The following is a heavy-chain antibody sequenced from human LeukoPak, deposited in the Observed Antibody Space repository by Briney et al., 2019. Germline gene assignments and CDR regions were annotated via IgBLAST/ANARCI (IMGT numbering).Heavy chain of an antibody. J-gene: IGHJ4*02. D-gene: IGHD6-19*01. CDR1: GGSISTGGYY. CDR2: IYTSGST. V-gene: IGHV4-61*02. Sequence: SETLSLTCTVSGGSISTGGYYWSWIRQPAGKGLQWIGRIYTSGSTNYNPSLKSRVTISVDTSKNQFSLNLSSVTAADTAVYYCARVAVAGTGFGYFDYRGQGTLVTVSS. CDR3: ARVAVAGTGFGYFDY.